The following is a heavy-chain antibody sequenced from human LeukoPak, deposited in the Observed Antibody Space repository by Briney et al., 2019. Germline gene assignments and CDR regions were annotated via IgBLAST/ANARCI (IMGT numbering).Heavy chain of an antibody. CDR3: ASLEHAWDY. J-gene: IGHJ4*02. CDR1: GFTFSDYA. Sequence: GGSLRLSCAASGFTFSDYAMDWVRQAPGKGLEWVSVIRSSGDTTYYADFVKGRFTISRDNSKNTLYLQMNSLRAEDTAVYYCASLEHAWDYWGQGTLVTVSS. V-gene: IGHV3-23*01. CDR2: IRSSGDTT. D-gene: IGHD5-24*01.